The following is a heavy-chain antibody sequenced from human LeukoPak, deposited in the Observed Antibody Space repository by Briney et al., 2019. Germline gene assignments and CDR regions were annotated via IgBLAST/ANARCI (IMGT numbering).Heavy chain of an antibody. CDR3: ARGRVDTAMVTRGEYNWFDP. CDR1: GYTFTGYY. CDR2: INPNSGGT. J-gene: IGHJ5*02. Sequence: GASVKVSCKASGYTFTGYYMHWVRQAPGQGLGWMGWINPNSGGTNYAQKFQGRVTMTRDTSISTAYMELSRLRSDDTAVYYCARGRVDTAMVTRGEYNWFDPWGQGTLVTVSS. D-gene: IGHD5-18*01. V-gene: IGHV1-2*02.